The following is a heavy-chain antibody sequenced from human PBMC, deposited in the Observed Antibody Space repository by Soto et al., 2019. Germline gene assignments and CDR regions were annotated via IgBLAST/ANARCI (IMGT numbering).Heavy chain of an antibody. V-gene: IGHV3-13*01. CDR1: GFTFSNYD. Sequence: GGSLRLSCAASGFTFSNYDMHWVRQATGKCLEWVSTISTVGNTYSPGSVKGRFTISRENAKNSLYLQMNSLRVDDTAVYYCARGRDSGLYYFDYWGQGTLVTVSS. D-gene: IGHD2-21*01. CDR3: ARGRDSGLYYFDY. J-gene: IGHJ4*02. CDR2: ISTVGNT.